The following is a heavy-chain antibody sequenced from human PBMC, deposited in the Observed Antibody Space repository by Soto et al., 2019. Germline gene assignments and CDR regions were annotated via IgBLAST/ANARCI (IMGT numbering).Heavy chain of an antibody. CDR1: GGSISSSSYY. CDR2: IYYSGST. Sequence: QLQLQESGPGLVKPSETLSLSCTVSGGSISSSSYYWGWIRQPPGKGLEWIGSIYYSGSTYYNPSLKSRVTISVDTSKNQFSLKLSSVTAADTAVYYCARRGFDYGSGSNAFDIWGQGTMVTVSS. V-gene: IGHV4-39*01. D-gene: IGHD3-10*01. CDR3: ARRGFDYGSGSNAFDI. J-gene: IGHJ3*02.